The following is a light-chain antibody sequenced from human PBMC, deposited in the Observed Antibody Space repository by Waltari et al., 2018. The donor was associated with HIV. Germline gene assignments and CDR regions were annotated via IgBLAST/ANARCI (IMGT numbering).Light chain of an antibody. CDR3: QQYNNWPPSYT. CDR2: GAS. CDR1: QSVSSN. Sequence: EIVMTQPPATLSVSPGERATLSCRASQSVSSNLAWYQQKPCQAPRLLIYGASTRATGIPARFSGSGSGTEFTLTISSLQSEDFAVYYCQQYNNWPPSYTFGQGTKLEIK. J-gene: IGKJ2*01. V-gene: IGKV3-15*01.